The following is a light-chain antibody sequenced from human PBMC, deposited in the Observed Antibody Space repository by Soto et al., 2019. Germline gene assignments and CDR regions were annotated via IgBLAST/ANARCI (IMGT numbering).Light chain of an antibody. Sequence: QSALTQPASVSGSPGQSITISCTGTSNDVGVFNYVSWYQHHPGNAPKLIIYAASNRPPGVSNRFSGSKSGNTASLTISGLQAEDEAGYYCRSSTSTTTVLFGGGTKVTVL. J-gene: IGLJ2*01. CDR2: AAS. CDR1: SNDVGVFNY. V-gene: IGLV2-14*01. CDR3: RSSTSTTTVL.